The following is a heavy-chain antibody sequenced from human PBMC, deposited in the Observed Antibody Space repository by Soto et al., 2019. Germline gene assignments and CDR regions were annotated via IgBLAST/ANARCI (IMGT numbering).Heavy chain of an antibody. CDR1: GYSFTSYW. Sequence: GESLKISCKGSGYSFTSYWIGWVRQTPGKGLEWMGIIYPGDSDTRYSPSFQGQVAISADKSISTAYLQWSSLKASDTAMYYCARSDTFGYSYGYNFDYWGQGTLVTVSS. J-gene: IGHJ4*02. CDR3: ARSDTFGYSYGYNFDY. D-gene: IGHD5-18*01. V-gene: IGHV5-51*01. CDR2: IYPGDSDT.